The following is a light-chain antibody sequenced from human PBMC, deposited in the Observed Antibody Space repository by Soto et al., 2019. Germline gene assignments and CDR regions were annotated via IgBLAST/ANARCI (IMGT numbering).Light chain of an antibody. Sequence: EIVMTQSPATLSVSPVERATLSCRASQSINRNLAWYHQRPGQPPRLLMFGASTRATGIPDRFRGSGSGTEFTLTISSLQSDDFGVYYCQHNNNWPLTFGRGTRLEIK. J-gene: IGKJ5*01. CDR1: QSINRN. CDR3: QHNNNWPLT. CDR2: GAS. V-gene: IGKV3-15*01.